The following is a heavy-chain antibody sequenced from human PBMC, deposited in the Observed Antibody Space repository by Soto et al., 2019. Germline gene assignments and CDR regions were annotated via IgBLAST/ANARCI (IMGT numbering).Heavy chain of an antibody. CDR1: GFTFSSYA. D-gene: IGHD6-19*01. J-gene: IGHJ4*02. CDR3: AKEGHGWLVPYYYFDY. V-gene: IGHV3-23*01. Sequence: EVQLLESGGGLVQPGGSLRLSCAASGFTFSSYAMSWVRQAPGKGLEWVSAISGSGGSTYYADSVKGRFTISRDNSKNTLYLQMNSLRAEDTAVYYCAKEGHGWLVPYYYFDYWGQGTLVTVSS. CDR2: ISGSGGST.